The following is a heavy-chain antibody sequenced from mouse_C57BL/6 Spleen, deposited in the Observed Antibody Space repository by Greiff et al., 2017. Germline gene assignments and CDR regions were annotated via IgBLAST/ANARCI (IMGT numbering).Heavy chain of an antibody. CDR3: AREEAYYGSRGYFDY. D-gene: IGHD1-1*01. V-gene: IGHV3-6*01. Sequence: EVQRVESGPGLVKPSQSLSLTCSVTGYSITSGYYWNWIRQFPGNKLEWMGYISYDGSNNYNPSLKNRISITRDTSKNQFFLKLNSVTTEDTATYYCAREEAYYGSRGYFDYWGQGTTLTVSS. J-gene: IGHJ2*01. CDR1: GYSITSGYY. CDR2: ISYDGSN.